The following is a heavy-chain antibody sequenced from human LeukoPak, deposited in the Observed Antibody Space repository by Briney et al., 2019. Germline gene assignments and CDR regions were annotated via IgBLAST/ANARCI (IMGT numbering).Heavy chain of an antibody. Sequence: SETLSLTCTVSGGPISSYYWSWIRQPPGKGLEWIGYIYYSGTTKYNPSLNSRVTILVDTSKNQFSPKLSSVTAADTAVYYCARHGYRSGGTCWVNWGQGTLVTVSS. CDR1: GGPISSYY. V-gene: IGHV4-59*08. CDR3: ARHGYRSGGTCWVN. D-gene: IGHD2-15*01. CDR2: IYYSGTT. J-gene: IGHJ4*02.